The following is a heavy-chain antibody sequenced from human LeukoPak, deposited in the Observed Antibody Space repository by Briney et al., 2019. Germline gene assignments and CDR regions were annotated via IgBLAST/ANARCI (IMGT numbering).Heavy chain of an antibody. CDR3: AKVRYCSGVNCYPDDN. J-gene: IGHJ4*02. CDR1: GFIFRNHG. V-gene: IGHV3-30*02. Sequence: PGGSLRLSCAASGFIFRNHGMHWVRQAPGKGLNWVAFIRYDGNNKYYADSVKGRFTISRDNSKNMLYLEMNSLSTEDTAVYYCAKVRYCSGVNCYPDDNWGQGTLVTVSS. D-gene: IGHD2-15*01. CDR2: IRYDGNNK.